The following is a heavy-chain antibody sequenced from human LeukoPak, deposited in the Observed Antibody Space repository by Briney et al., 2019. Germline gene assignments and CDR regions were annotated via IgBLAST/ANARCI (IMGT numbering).Heavy chain of an antibody. CDR1: GFTFSNYW. CDR3: ARDRQIAY. J-gene: IGHJ4*02. Sequence: GGSLRLSCAASGFTFSNYWLTWVRQAPGQGLEWVANIKQDGSEKHYVDSVKGRFAISRDNAKNSLYLQMNSLRAEDMAVYYCARDRQIAYWGQGTLVTVSS. V-gene: IGHV3-7*01. CDR2: IKQDGSEK.